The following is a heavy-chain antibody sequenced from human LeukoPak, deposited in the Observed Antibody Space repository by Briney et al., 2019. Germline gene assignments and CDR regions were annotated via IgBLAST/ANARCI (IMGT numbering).Heavy chain of an antibody. V-gene: IGHV3-7*01. CDR2: IKEDGTEK. J-gene: IGHJ4*02. D-gene: IGHD3-16*01. CDR3: VRESRPGGAMGLYHNFDY. Sequence: TGGSLRLSCAASGFNISDFWTTWVRQAPGKGLEWVANIKEDGTEKHLVDSVKGRFTISRDNTKNLLYLQMNSLRGDDTATYYCVRESRPGGAMGLYHNFDYWGQGTLVAVSS. CDR1: GFNISDFW.